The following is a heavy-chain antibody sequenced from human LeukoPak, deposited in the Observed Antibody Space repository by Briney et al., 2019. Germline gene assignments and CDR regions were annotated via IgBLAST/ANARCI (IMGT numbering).Heavy chain of an antibody. J-gene: IGHJ4*02. CDR3: ASGFYCSGGSCYDY. Sequence: SETLSLTCTVSGGSISSYYWSWIRQPAGKGLEWIGYIYYSGSTNYNPSLKSRVTISVDTSKNQFSLKLSSVTAADTAVYYCASGFYCSGGSCYDYWGQGTLVTVSS. V-gene: IGHV4-59*08. CDR1: GGSISSYY. CDR2: IYYSGST. D-gene: IGHD2-15*01.